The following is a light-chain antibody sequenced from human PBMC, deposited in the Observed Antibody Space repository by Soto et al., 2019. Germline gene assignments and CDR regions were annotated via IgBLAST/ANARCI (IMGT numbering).Light chain of an antibody. V-gene: IGKV3-11*01. CDR2: DAS. CDR3: QKRSKWAFT. J-gene: IGKJ3*01. Sequence: EIVLTQSPAIMSLCPGARATLSSRARQRVSSSLALYQQKTGQAPRLLIYDASNMATGIQARFSGSGSVKEFTITIRCLEREDFSVYVCQKRSKWAFTFGPANNVDI. CDR1: QRVSSS.